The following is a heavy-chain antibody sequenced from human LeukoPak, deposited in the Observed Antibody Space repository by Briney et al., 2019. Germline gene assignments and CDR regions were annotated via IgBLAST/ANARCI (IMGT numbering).Heavy chain of an antibody. Sequence: SVTVSFTASGGTFTIYAISWVRQAPGQGIEWMGGIIPIFGTANYAQKFQGRVTITADESKRTAYMGLSSLRSEDTAVDYCARSITILGVVPDYYGMDVWGQGTTVTVSS. V-gene: IGHV1-69*13. CDR3: ARSITILGVVPDYYGMDV. J-gene: IGHJ6*02. CDR2: IIPIFGTA. D-gene: IGHD3-3*01. CDR1: GGTFTIYA.